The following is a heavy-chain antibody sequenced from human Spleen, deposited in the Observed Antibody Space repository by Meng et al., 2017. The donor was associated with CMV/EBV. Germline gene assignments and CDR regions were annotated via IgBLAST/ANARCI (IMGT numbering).Heavy chain of an antibody. CDR1: GFTFSSYW. CDR3: AKGRVDYDFWSGYDY. D-gene: IGHD3-3*01. Sequence: GGSLRLSCAASGFTFSSYWMSWVRQAPGKGLEWVANIKQDGSEKYYVDSVKGRFTISRDNAKNSLYLQMTSLRAEDMALYYCAKGRVDYDFWSGYDYWGQGTLVTVSS. J-gene: IGHJ4*02. V-gene: IGHV3-7*03. CDR2: IKQDGSEK.